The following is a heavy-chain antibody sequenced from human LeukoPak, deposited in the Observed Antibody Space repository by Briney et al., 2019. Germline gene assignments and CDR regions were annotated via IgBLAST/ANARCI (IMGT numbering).Heavy chain of an antibody. Sequence: GGSLRLSCAASGFTFTSYEMNWVRQAPGKGLEWVSYISSSGTTIYYADSLKGRFTISRDNAKNSLYLQMNSLKAEDTAVYYCARPRYYGGMDVWGKGTTVTVSS. D-gene: IGHD4-17*01. CDR2: ISSSGTTI. CDR3: ARPRYYGGMDV. V-gene: IGHV3-48*03. CDR1: GFTFTSYE. J-gene: IGHJ6*03.